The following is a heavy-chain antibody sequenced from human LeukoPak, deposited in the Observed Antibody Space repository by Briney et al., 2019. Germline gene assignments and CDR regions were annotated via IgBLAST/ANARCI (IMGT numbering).Heavy chain of an antibody. J-gene: IGHJ6*02. CDR1: GGSISTVSYY. V-gene: IGHV4-61*02. Sequence: SQTLSLTCTVSGGSISTVSYYWSWIRQPAGKGLEWIGRVYASGNTNYNPSLKSRVTISVDTSKSQFSLRLSSVTAADTAVYYCARDKGESPYYYDSSERYYYYGMDVWGQGTTVTVSS. CDR2: VYASGNT. CDR3: ARDKGESPYYYDSSERYYYYGMDV. D-gene: IGHD3-22*01.